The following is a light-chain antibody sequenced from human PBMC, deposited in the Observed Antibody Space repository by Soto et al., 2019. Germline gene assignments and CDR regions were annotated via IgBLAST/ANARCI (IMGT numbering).Light chain of an antibody. CDR3: QQYNNWPPVT. Sequence: IVCTHSQNTLPLSPVERATLSCGASQSVRRSYLAWYQQRPGLAPRLLIYGASSRATGIPDRFSGSGSGTEFTLTISSLQSEDFAVYYCQQYNNWPPVTFGGGSNVDIK. J-gene: IGKJ4*01. CDR2: GAS. V-gene: IGKV3D-20*01. CDR1: QSVRRSY.